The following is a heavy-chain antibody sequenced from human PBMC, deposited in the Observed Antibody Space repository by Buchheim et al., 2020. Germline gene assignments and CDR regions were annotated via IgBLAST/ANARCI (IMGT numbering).Heavy chain of an antibody. CDR3: ARGPGYDFWSGYSFYGMDV. J-gene: IGHJ6*02. D-gene: IGHD3-3*01. Sequence: QVQLQESGPGLVKPSGTLSLTCAVSGGSISSSNWWSWVRQPPGKGLEWIGEIYHSGSTNYNPSPKSRVTISVEKSQNQFSLKLSSVTAADTAVYYCARGPGYDFWSGYSFYGMDVWGQGTT. V-gene: IGHV4-4*02. CDR1: GGSISSSNW. CDR2: IYHSGST.